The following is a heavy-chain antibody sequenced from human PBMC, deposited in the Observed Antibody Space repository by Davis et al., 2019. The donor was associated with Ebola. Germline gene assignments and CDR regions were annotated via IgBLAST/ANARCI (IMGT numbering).Heavy chain of an antibody. CDR2: ISAYNGNT. V-gene: IGHV1-18*01. Sequence: ASVKVSCKASGYSFTSYGISWVRQAPGQGLEWMGWISAYNGNTNYAQKLQGRVTMTTDTSTSTAYMELSSLRSEDTAVFYCARGKTVAGTRGLSWFDPWGPGTLVTVSS. D-gene: IGHD6-19*01. J-gene: IGHJ5*02. CDR3: ARGKTVAGTRGLSWFDP. CDR1: GYSFTSYG.